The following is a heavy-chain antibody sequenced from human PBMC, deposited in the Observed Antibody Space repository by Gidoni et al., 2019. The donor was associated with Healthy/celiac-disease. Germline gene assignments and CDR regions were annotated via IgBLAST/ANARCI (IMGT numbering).Heavy chain of an antibody. CDR2: IYYSGST. CDR1: VCSISSSSYY. V-gene: IGHV4-39*01. J-gene: IGHJ5*02. CDR3: ARPKIFTYCSSTSCYTSWFDP. Sequence: QLQLQESGPGLVKPSETLSLTCTVSVCSISSSSYYWGWIRQPPGKGLEWIGSIYYSGSTYYNPSLKSRVTISVDTSKNQFSLKLSSVTAADTAVYYCARPKIFTYCSSTSCYTSWFDPWGQGTLVTVSS. D-gene: IGHD2-2*02.